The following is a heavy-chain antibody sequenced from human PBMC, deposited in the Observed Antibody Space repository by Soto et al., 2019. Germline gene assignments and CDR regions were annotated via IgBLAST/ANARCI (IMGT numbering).Heavy chain of an antibody. CDR3: VGNLFWRGY. CDR2: ISHDGHNK. J-gene: IGHJ4*02. D-gene: IGHD3-3*01. V-gene: IGHV3-30*03. Sequence: QVQLVESGGGVVQPGRSLRLSCAASGFTFNSYGMHWVRQAPGKGLEWVSLISHDGHNKYYADSVKGRFTISSDNSNNTVFLQMNSLRPEDTAVYYCVGNLFWRGYWGQGTLVTVSS. CDR1: GFTFNSYG.